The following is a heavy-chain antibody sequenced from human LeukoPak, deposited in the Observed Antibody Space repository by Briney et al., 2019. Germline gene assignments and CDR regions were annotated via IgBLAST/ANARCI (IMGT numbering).Heavy chain of an antibody. CDR1: GFTFSNAW. J-gene: IGHJ4*02. CDR2: IKSKTDGGTT. D-gene: IGHD3-22*01. V-gene: IGHV3-15*01. Sequence: PGGSLRLSCAASGFTFSNAWMSWVRQAPGKGLEWVGRIKSKTDGGTTDYAAPEKGRFTISRDDSKNTLYLQMSSLKTEDTAVYHCTTLYYYDSSGYYPPFDYWGQGTLVTVSS. CDR3: TTLYYYDSSGYYPPFDY.